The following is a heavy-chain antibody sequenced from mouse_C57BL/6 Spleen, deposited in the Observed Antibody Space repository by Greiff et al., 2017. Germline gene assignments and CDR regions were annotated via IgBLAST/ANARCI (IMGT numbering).Heavy chain of an antibody. CDR3: ARQGYYGSRDYAMDY. CDR2: IHPNSGST. CDR1: GYTFTSYW. V-gene: IGHV1-64*01. J-gene: IGHJ4*01. D-gene: IGHD1-1*01. Sequence: QVQLQQPGAELVKPGASVKLSCTASGYTFTSYWMHWVKQRPGQGLEWIGMIHPNSGSTNYNEKFKSKATLTVDKSSSTAYMQLSSLTSEDSAVYYCARQGYYGSRDYAMDYWGQGTSVTVSS.